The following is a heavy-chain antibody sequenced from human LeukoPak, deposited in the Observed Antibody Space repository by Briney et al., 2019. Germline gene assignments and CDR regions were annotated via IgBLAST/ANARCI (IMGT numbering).Heavy chain of an antibody. V-gene: IGHV4-61*02. Sequence: PSQTLSLTCTVSGGSISSGSYYWSWIRQPAGKGLEWIGRIYTSGSTNYNPSLKSRVTISVDTSKNQFSLRLSSVTAADTAVYYCARASGYSGYDLGAYYYFYMDVWGKGTTVTVSS. CDR1: GGSISSGSYY. J-gene: IGHJ6*03. D-gene: IGHD5-12*01. CDR3: ARASGYSGYDLGAYYYFYMDV. CDR2: IYTSGST.